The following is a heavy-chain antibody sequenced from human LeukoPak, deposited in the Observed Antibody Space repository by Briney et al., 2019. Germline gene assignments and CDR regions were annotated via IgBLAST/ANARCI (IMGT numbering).Heavy chain of an antibody. Sequence: GGSLRLSCAASGFTFSSYSMNWVRQAPGKGLEWVSSISSSSSYIYYADSVKGRFTISRDNAKNSLYLQMNSLRAEDTAVYYCAKDPKRTYYYMDVWGKGTTVTVSS. CDR2: ISSSSSYI. CDR3: AKDPKRTYYYMDV. CDR1: GFTFSSYS. V-gene: IGHV3-21*01. J-gene: IGHJ6*03.